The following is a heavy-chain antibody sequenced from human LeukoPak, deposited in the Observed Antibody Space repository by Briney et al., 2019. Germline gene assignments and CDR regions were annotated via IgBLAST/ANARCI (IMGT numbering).Heavy chain of an antibody. D-gene: IGHD2-2*01. CDR3: ARSSDEAYYYYMDV. CDR1: GGTFISYA. Sequence: GASVKVSCKASGGTFISYAISWVRQAPGQGLEWMGGIIPIFGTANYAQKFQGRVTITTDESTSTAYMELSSLRSEDTAVYYCARSSDEAYYYYMDVWGKGTTVTVSS. J-gene: IGHJ6*03. CDR2: IIPIFGTA. V-gene: IGHV1-69*05.